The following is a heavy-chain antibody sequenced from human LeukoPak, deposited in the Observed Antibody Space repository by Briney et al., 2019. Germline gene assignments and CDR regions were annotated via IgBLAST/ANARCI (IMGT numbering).Heavy chain of an antibody. V-gene: IGHV3-30*03. CDR2: ISYDGSNK. CDR1: GFTLSSYS. CDR3: AIYYDSSGYETMNAFDI. J-gene: IGHJ3*02. D-gene: IGHD3-22*01. Sequence: GGSLRLSCAASGFTLSSYSMNWVRQAPGKGLEGVAVISYDGSNKYYADSVKGRFTISRDNSKNTLYLQMNSLRAEDTAVYYCAIYYDSSGYETMNAFDIWGQGTMVTVSS.